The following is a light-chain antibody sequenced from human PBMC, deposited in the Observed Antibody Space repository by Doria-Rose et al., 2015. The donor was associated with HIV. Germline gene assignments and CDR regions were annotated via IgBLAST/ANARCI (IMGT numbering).Light chain of an antibody. CDR3: QQSYSTLPIT. J-gene: IGKJ5*01. V-gene: IGKV1-39*01. Sequence: TQSPSSLSASVGDRVTITCRASQNINNYLNWYQQKPGKAPKLFIFAASTLQTGVPSRFSGGGSGTEFTLTITSLQPEDFAIYSCQQSYSTLPITSGQGTRLEIK. CDR1: QNINNY. CDR2: AAS.